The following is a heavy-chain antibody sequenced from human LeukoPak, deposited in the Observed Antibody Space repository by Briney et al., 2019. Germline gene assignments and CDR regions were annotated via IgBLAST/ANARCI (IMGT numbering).Heavy chain of an antibody. V-gene: IGHV3-30*02. CDR3: AKDLKLRYSSGWYYYYGMDV. CDR2: IRYDGSNK. J-gene: IGHJ6*02. D-gene: IGHD6-19*01. CDR1: GFTFSSYG. Sequence: GGSLRLSCAASGFTFSSYGMHWVRRAPGKGLEGVAFIRYDGSNKYYADSVKGRFTISRDNSENTLYLQMNSLRAEDTAVYYCAKDLKLRYSSGWYYYYGMDVWGQGTTVTVSS.